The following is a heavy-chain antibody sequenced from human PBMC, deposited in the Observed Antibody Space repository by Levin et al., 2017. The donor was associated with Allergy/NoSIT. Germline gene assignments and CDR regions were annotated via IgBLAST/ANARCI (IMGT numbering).Heavy chain of an antibody. Sequence: LRLSCTVSGGSISSGDYYWSWIRQPPGKGLEWIGYIYYSGSTYYNPSLKSRVTISVDTSKNQFSLKLSSVTAADTAVYYCARGSEAPPQYYDILTGYYRPDAFDIWGQGTMVTVSS. D-gene: IGHD3-9*01. CDR2: IYYSGST. J-gene: IGHJ3*02. V-gene: IGHV4-30-4*01. CDR3: ARGSEAPPQYYDILTGYYRPDAFDI. CDR1: GGSISSGDYY.